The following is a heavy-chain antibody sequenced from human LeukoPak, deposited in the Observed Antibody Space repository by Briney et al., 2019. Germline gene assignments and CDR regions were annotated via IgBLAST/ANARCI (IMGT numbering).Heavy chain of an antibody. J-gene: IGHJ3*02. V-gene: IGHV3-9*01. CDR2: ICRNSGSI. CDR3: AKDHADYYHSSGPKGAFDI. CDR1: GFTFDDYA. D-gene: IGHD3-22*01. Sequence: PGGSLSLSCAASGFTFDDYAMHWVRQAPGKGPEWLSGICRNSGSIGYADSVKGRFTISRDNAKNSLYLQMNSLRAEDTALYYCAKDHADYYHSSGPKGAFDISGQGTMVTVSS.